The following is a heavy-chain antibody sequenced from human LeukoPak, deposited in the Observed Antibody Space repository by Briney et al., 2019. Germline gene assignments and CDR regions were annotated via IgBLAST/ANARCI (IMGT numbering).Heavy chain of an antibody. CDR1: GFTFKSYA. CDR3: VKGLYYSTSQMDS. J-gene: IGHJ4*02. CDR2: INTNGDNT. D-gene: IGHD6-6*01. Sequence: GGSLRLSCSASGFTFKSYAMHWVRQAPGKGLEYVSSINTNGDNTYYADSVKGRFTISRDNSRKTVYVQMNSLTPEETDVYYCVKGLYYSTSQMDSWGQGTLVTVSS. V-gene: IGHV3-64*05.